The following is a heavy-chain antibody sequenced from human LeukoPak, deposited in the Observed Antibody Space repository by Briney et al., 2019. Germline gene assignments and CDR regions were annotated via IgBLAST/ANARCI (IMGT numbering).Heavy chain of an antibody. CDR3: ARAPPHVRWLDP. CDR2: IYYSGNT. CDR1: GGSISSGGYY. Sequence: SETLSLTCTVSGGSISSGGYYWSWLRQNPGKGLEWIGYIYYSGNTYYNPSLKSRLSISVDTSKNQFSLKLSSVTAADTAVYYCARAPPHVRWLDPWGQGTLVTVSS. V-gene: IGHV4-31*03. J-gene: IGHJ5*02.